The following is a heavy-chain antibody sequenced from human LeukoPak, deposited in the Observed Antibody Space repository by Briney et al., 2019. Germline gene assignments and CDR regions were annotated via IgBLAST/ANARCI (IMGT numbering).Heavy chain of an antibody. Sequence: GGSLRLSCTVSGFTVSSNSMSWVRQAPGKGLEWVSSISSSSSYIYYADSVKGRFTISRDNAKNSLYLQMNSLRAEDTAVYYCAREQYSMRAAERLDYYYMDVWGKGTTVTVSS. CDR2: ISSSSSYI. J-gene: IGHJ6*03. V-gene: IGHV3-21*01. CDR3: AREQYSMRAAERLDYYYMDV. CDR1: GFTVSSNS. D-gene: IGHD5-12*01.